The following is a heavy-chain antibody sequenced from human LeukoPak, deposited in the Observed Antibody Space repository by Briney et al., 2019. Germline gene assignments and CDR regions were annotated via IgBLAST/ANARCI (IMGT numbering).Heavy chain of an antibody. CDR3: ARSRLGLWLSVIDY. CDR1: GFTFNLFS. CDR2: TSHYESNK. V-gene: IGHV3-30*03. Sequence: GGSLRLSCEASGFTFNLFSMHWIRQTPGKGLEWVSATSHYESNKLYADSVKGRFTISRDNSRDTVYLQMNILRLDDAGTYYCARSRLGLWLSVIDYWGQGSLVTVSA. D-gene: IGHD3-9*01. J-gene: IGHJ4*01.